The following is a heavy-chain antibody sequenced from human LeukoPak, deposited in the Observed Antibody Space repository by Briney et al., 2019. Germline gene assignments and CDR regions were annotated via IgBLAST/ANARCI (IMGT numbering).Heavy chain of an antibody. J-gene: IGHJ3*02. CDR1: GGTFSSYA. CDR3: ARPWVTDDAFDI. CDR2: IIPNLGIA. V-gene: IGHV1-69*04. D-gene: IGHD5-18*01. Sequence: SVKVSCKASGGTFSSYAISWVRQAPGQGLEWMGRIIPNLGIANYAQKFQGRVTITADKSTSTAYMELSSLRSEDTAVYYCARPWVTDDAFDIWGQGTMVTVSP.